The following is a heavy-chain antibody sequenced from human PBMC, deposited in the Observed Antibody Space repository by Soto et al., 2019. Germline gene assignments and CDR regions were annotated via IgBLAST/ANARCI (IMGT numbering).Heavy chain of an antibody. CDR3: TRDNHDQQQRQLPV. J-gene: IGHJ4*02. D-gene: IGHD1-7*01. V-gene: IGHV3-48*02. Sequence: EVQLVESGGALVQPGGSLRLSCAASGFTFSSYTMSWVRQTPGKGLECISYISASGSITYYADSVKGRFTISRDNAKNSLYLHMNSLRDDDTAVYYCTRDNHDQQQRQLPVWGQGTLVTVSS. CDR1: GFTFSSYT. CDR2: ISASGSIT.